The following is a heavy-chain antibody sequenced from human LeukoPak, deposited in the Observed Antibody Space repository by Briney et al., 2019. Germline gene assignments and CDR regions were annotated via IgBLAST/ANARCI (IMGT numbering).Heavy chain of an antibody. V-gene: IGHV3-33*06. CDR1: GFTFSSYG. D-gene: IGHD2/OR15-2a*01. J-gene: IGHJ4*02. CDR3: AKDSSTVTYFFDY. Sequence: GGSLRLSCAASGFTFSSYGMHWVRQAPGKGLEWVAVIWYDGSNKYYADSVKGRFTISRDNSKNTLYLQMNSLRAEDTAVYYCAKDSSTVTYFFDYWGQGALVTVSS. CDR2: IWYDGSNK.